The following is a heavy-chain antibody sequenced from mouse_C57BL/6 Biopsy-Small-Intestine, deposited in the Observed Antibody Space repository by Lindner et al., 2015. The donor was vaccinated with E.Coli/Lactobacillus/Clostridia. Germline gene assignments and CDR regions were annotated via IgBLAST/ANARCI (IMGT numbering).Heavy chain of an antibody. J-gene: IGHJ3*01. Sequence: VQLQESGAELASPGASVKLSCKASGYTFTSYGISWVKQRTGQGLEWIGEIYPRSGNTYYNEKFKGKATLTADKSSSTAYMELRSLTSEDSAVYFCARRDDYVPFAYWGQGTLVTVSA. CDR1: GYTFTSYG. CDR2: IYPRSGNT. D-gene: IGHD2-4*01. CDR3: ARRDDYVPFAY. V-gene: IGHV1-81*01.